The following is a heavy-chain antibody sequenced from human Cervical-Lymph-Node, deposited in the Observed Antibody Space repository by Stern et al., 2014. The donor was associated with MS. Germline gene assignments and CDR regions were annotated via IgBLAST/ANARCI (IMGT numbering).Heavy chain of an antibody. J-gene: IGHJ4*02. V-gene: IGHV2-5*02. CDR2: IYWDDDT. D-gene: IGHD6-6*01. CDR3: AHRDDWQLDFAY. Sequence: QVTLREYGPTLVIPTQTLTLTCTFSGFSLTTNGVAVGWIRQPPGNALKWLALIYWDDDTRYSPSLKSRLTITKDTSKNQVLLTMTNVEPVDTATYYCAHRDDWQLDFAYWGQGILVTVSS. CDR1: GFSLTTNGVA.